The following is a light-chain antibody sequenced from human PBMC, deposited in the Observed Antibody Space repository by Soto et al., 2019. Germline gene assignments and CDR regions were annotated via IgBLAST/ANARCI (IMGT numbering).Light chain of an antibody. CDR3: GTWHSSLSAGV. Sequence: QAVVTQPPSVSAAPGQKVTISCSGSSSNIGDNYVSWYQQLPGTAPKLLVYENNKRPSGIPDRFSGSKSGTSATLGITGLQTGDEADYYCGTWHSSLSAGVFGGGTKLTVL. J-gene: IGLJ2*01. CDR1: SSNIGDNY. V-gene: IGLV1-51*02. CDR2: ENN.